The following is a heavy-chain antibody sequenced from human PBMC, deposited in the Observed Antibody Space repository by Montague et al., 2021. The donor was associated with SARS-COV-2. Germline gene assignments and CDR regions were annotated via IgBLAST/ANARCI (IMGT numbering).Heavy chain of an antibody. Sequence: TLSLTCIVSGGSISSGGYYWSWIRQHPGRGLEWIGYIYYSGSTYYNPSLTSRLSISLDTSKNHFSLRLSSVTAADTAVYYCARSESPSYSSSPFDYWGQGTLVTVSS. CDR3: ARSESPSYSSSPFDY. CDR2: IYYSGST. CDR1: GGSISSGGYY. D-gene: IGHD6-13*01. V-gene: IGHV4-31*03. J-gene: IGHJ4*02.